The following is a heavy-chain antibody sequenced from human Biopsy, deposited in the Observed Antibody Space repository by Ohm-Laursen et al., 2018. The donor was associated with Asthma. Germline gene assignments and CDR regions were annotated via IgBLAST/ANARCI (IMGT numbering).Heavy chain of an antibody. V-gene: IGHV4-31*03. J-gene: IGHJ4*02. CDR2: IYYSGST. Sequence: TLSLTCPVSYGSITSGGYYWTWIRQHPGKGLEWIGFIYYSGSTYYNPSLKSRVSISIDTSKNQFSLKLSSVTAADTAVYYCARAQDYYDSRGYYRGFDYWGQGTLVTVSS. D-gene: IGHD3-22*01. CDR1: YGSITSGGYY. CDR3: ARAQDYYDSRGYYRGFDY.